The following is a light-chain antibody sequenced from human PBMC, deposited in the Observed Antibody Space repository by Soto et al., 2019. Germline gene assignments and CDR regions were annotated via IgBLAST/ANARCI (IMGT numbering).Light chain of an antibody. Sequence: EIVMTQSPATLSVSLGEGATLSCRASQSITSELAWYQQKPGQPPRLLVYGASTRATGVPARFTGSGSCSEFTLTINALQSEDLAVYYCQQDHDWPLTFGQGTRLEI. CDR3: QQDHDWPLT. CDR1: QSITSE. V-gene: IGKV3-15*01. J-gene: IGKJ2*01. CDR2: GAS.